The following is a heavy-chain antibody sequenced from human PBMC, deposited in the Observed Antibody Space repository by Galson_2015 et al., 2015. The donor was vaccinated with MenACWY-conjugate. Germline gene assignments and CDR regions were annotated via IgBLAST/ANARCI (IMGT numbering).Heavy chain of an antibody. D-gene: IGHD6-19*01. CDR3: AKVLGQWLFYYYGMDV. V-gene: IGHV3-30*18. Sequence: SLRLSCAASGFTFSSYGMHWVRQAPGKGLEWVAVISYDGSNKYYADSVKGRFTISRDNSKNTLYLQMNSLRAEDTAVYYCAKVLGQWLFYYYGMDVWGQGTTVTVSS. CDR1: GFTFSSYG. CDR2: ISYDGSNK. J-gene: IGHJ6*02.